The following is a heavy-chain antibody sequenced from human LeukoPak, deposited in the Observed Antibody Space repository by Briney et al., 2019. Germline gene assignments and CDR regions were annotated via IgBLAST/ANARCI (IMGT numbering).Heavy chain of an antibody. Sequence: SGGSLRLSCAASGFTFSNYAVHWVRQATGKGLEWVSTIGTADDTYYSGSVKGRFTISRENAKSSLYLQMNSLRAGDTAVYYCATTLDSGWPVDYWGQGTLVTVSS. D-gene: IGHD5-12*01. CDR2: IGTADDT. CDR1: GFTFSNYA. CDR3: ATTLDSGWPVDY. J-gene: IGHJ4*02. V-gene: IGHV3-13*04.